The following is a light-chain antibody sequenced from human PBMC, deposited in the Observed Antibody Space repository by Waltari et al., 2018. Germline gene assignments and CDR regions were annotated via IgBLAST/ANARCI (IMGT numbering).Light chain of an antibody. CDR1: QSISSW. Sequence: DIQMTQSPSTLSASVGDRVTITCRASQSISSWLAWYQQKPGKAPKLLIYKASSLESGVPSRFSGSGSGTEFTLTISSLQPDDFVTYYCQQYNSYSGMYTFGQGTKLEIK. CDR2: KAS. CDR3: QQYNSYSGMYT. V-gene: IGKV1-5*03. J-gene: IGKJ2*01.